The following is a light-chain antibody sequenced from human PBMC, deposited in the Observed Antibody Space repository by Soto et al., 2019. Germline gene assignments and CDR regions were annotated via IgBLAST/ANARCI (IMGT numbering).Light chain of an antibody. Sequence: EIVLTQSPATLSLSPGERATLSCRASQSVSSYLAWYQQKPGQAPRLLIYDTYNRATGIPARFSGSGSGTDVTLNISSLEPEDFAVYYCKQRQNWPWTFGQGTKMEIK. CDR1: QSVSSY. V-gene: IGKV3-11*01. CDR2: DTY. CDR3: KQRQNWPWT. J-gene: IGKJ1*01.